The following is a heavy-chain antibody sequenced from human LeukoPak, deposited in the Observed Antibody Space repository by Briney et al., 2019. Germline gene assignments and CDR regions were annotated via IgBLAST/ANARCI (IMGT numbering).Heavy chain of an antibody. D-gene: IGHD6-13*01. CDR2: SSNSEIT. J-gene: IGHJ5*02. V-gene: IGHV3-23*01. Sequence: GGSLRLSCAASGFTFTAYDMSWVRQAPGKGLEWVSTSSNSEITYYADSVKGRFTISRDNSKNTLYLQMNSLRAEDTAVYYCAKDRGIAAANWFDPWGQGTLVTVSS. CDR1: GFTFTAYD. CDR3: AKDRGIAAANWFDP.